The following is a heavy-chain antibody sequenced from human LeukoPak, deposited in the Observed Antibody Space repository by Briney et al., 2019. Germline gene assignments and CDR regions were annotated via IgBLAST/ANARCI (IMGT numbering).Heavy chain of an antibody. CDR3: ARGHREWALGVSYSGDAFDI. J-gene: IGHJ3*02. D-gene: IGHD1-26*01. CDR1: GGTFSSYA. Sequence: ASVKVSCKASGGTFSSYAISWVRQAPGQGLEWMGGIIPIFGTANYAQKFQGRVTITADESTSTAYMELSSLRSEGTAVYYCARGHREWALGVSYSGDAFDIWGQGTMVTVSS. CDR2: IIPIFGTA. V-gene: IGHV1-69*13.